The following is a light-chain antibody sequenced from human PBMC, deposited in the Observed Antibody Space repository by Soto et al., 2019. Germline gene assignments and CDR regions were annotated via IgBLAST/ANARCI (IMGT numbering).Light chain of an antibody. Sequence: QLVLPQPPSVSGAPGQRGTISCTLSGSTFGAGSDVHWYQQVPGTAPKLLISYNTNRPSGVPDRFSGSKSGTSASLAISGLQPEDEADYYCQCYDSSLPVLFGGGTKLTVL. CDR3: QCYDSSLPVL. CDR1: GSTFGAGSD. J-gene: IGLJ2*01. CDR2: YNT. V-gene: IGLV1-40*01.